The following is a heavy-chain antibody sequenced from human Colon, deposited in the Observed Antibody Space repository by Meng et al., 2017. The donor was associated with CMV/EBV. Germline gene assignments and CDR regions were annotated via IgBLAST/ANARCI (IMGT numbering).Heavy chain of an antibody. J-gene: IGHJ4*02. CDR2: IYSGGST. V-gene: IGHV3-53*01. CDR1: GFTFNNYA. CDR3: ARASGGSYLFDY. Sequence: GESLKISCTASGFTFNNYAMSWVRQAPGKGLEWVSVIYSGGSTYYADSVKGRFTISRDNSKNTVYLQMNSLRAEDTAVYYCARASGGSYLFDYWGQGTLVTVSS. D-gene: IGHD1-26*01.